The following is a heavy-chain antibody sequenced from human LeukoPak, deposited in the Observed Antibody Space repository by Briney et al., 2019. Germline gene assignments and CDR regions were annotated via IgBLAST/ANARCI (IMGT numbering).Heavy chain of an antibody. V-gene: IGHV3-30*02. Sequence: GGSLRLSCAASGFTFSSYGMHRVRQAPGKGLEWVAFIRSDGSNKYYADSVKGRFTISRDNSKNTLYLQMNSLRAEDTAVYYCAKLTPYCSSTSCPAFDYWGQGTLVTVSS. D-gene: IGHD2-2*01. CDR2: IRSDGSNK. CDR1: GFTFSSYG. CDR3: AKLTPYCSSTSCPAFDY. J-gene: IGHJ4*02.